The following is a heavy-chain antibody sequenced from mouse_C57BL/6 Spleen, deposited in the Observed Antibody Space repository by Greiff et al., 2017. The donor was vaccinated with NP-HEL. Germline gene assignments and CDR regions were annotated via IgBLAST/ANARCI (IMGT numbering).Heavy chain of an antibody. D-gene: IGHD1-1*01. CDR1: GYTFTSYW. J-gene: IGHJ2*01. CDR3: AREKDFITTVVADY. CDR2: IHPNSGST. Sequence: QVQLQQPGAELVKPGASVKLSCKASGYTFTSYWMHWVKQRPGQGLEWIGMIHPNSGSTNYNEKFKSKATLTVDQSSSTAYMQRSSLASEDSAVYDCAREKDFITTVVADYWGQGTTLTVSS. V-gene: IGHV1-64*01.